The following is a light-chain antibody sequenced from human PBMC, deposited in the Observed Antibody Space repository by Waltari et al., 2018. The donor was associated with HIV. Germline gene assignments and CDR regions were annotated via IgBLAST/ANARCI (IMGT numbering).Light chain of an antibody. CDR3: AAGDDSLNGPV. Sequence: QSVLTQPPSASGTPGQRVTISCSGSSSNIGSNTVNWYQQLPGTAPKLLIYSNNQRPSGVPDRFSGSKSGTSASLAISGRQSEDEADYYCAAGDDSLNGPVFGGGTKLTVL. J-gene: IGLJ2*01. CDR2: SNN. CDR1: SSNIGSNT. V-gene: IGLV1-44*01.